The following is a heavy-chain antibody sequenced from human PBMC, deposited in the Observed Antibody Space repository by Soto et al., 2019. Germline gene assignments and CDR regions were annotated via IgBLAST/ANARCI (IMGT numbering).Heavy chain of an antibody. CDR1: GGSISVYY. CDR2: IYASGSP. D-gene: IGHD1-26*01. Sequence: SETLSLTCTISGGSISVYYWSLVRQPPGHELEWIGYIYASGSPYYNPSLRSRVTTSADTSKNQISLKLTSPTAVDTAVYYCARGVGSSPPRYWGRGTLVTVSS. V-gene: IGHV4-59*01. J-gene: IGHJ4*02. CDR3: ARGVGSSPPRY.